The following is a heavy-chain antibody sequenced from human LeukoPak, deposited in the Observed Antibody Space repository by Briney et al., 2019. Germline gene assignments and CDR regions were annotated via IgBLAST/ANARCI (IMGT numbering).Heavy chain of an antibody. V-gene: IGHV1-2*02. D-gene: IGHD6-19*01. CDR2: INPNSGGT. Sequence: ASVTVSCTASGYTFTGYYMHWVRQAPGQGLEWMGWINPNSGGTNYAQKFQGRVTMTRATSISTAYMELSRLRSDAPAVYYCARVKWLVRGRYYAFDIWGQGTMVTVSS. CDR1: GYTFTGYY. J-gene: IGHJ3*02. CDR3: ARVKWLVRGRYYAFDI.